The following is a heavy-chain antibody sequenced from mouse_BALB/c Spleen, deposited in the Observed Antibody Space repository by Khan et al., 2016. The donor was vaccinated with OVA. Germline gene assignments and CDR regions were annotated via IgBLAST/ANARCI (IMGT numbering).Heavy chain of an antibody. J-gene: IGHJ2*01. CDR3: ARSDSGTVFDY. D-gene: IGHD4-1*01. Sequence: QVQLQQSGPELVKPGTSMRISCMASGYTFTHYYIHWVKQRPGQGLEWIGWIYPEYFNTNYNEKFKVKATLTADKSSSTAYMQLSSLTSEDSAVYFCARSDSGTVFDYWGQGTTLTVSS. CDR2: IYPEYFNT. CDR1: GYTFTHYY. V-gene: IGHV1S56*01.